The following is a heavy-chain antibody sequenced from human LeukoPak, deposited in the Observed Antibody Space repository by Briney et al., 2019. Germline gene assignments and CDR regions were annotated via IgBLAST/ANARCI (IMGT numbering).Heavy chain of an antibody. CDR3: ARCIVGAYSDS. CDR2: IGGSGTTT. D-gene: IGHD1-26*01. J-gene: IGHJ4*02. Sequence: GGSLGLSCAASGFTFSNYAMTWVRQAPGKGLEWVSTIGGSGTTTYYGGSVRGRFIISRDNSEDTLYLEMSSLRAEDTAIYYCARCIVGAYSDSWGQGTLVTVSS. V-gene: IGHV3-23*01. CDR1: GFTFSNYA.